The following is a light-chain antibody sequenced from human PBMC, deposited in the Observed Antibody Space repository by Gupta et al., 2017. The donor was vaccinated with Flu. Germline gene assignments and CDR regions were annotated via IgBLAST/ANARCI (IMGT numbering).Light chain of an antibody. V-gene: IGLV1-44*01. CDR1: SSNIGRNS. J-gene: IGLJ2*01. CDR2: SNN. Sequence: QSVLTHPPSASGTPEQRVTISCSGSSSNIGRNSVSWYQQFPRAAPRLLIYSNNRRPAGVPDRFSGSKSGTSASLAISGLQSEDEADYYCAALDDSLNGPIFGGGTRVTVL. CDR3: AALDDSLNGPI.